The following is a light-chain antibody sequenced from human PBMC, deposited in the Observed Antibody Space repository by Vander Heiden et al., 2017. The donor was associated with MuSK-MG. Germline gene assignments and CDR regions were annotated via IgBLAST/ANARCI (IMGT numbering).Light chain of an antibody. CDR1: QSVSSS. CDR3: QHRTNRPPLT. Sequence: DIALTQSPATLSLSPGERATLSCRASQSVSSSLAWYQQKPGQAPRLLIYGSSDRATDIPDKFSGSGSGTDFTLTISSLEPGDSAVYYCQHRTNRPPLTFDGGTRVEIK. CDR2: GSS. V-gene: IGKV3-11*01. J-gene: IGKJ4*01.